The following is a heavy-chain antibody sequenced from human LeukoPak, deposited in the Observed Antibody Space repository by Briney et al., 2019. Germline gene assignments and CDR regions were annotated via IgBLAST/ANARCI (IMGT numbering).Heavy chain of an antibody. CDR2: IYYSGST. Sequence: PSETLSLTCTVSGGSISSSSYYWGWIRQPPGKGLEWIGSIYYSGSTYYNPSLKSRVTISVDTSKNQFSLKLSSVTAADTAVYYCARRDGYNLPFDYWGQGTLVTVSS. D-gene: IGHD5-24*01. CDR3: ARRDGYNLPFDY. J-gene: IGHJ4*02. CDR1: GGSISSSSYY. V-gene: IGHV4-39*07.